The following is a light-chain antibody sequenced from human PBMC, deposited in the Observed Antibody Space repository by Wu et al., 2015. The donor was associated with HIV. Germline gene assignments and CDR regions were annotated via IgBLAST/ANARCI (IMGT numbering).Light chain of an antibody. V-gene: IGKV1-5*03. CDR3: QKYNTAPWT. J-gene: IGKJ1*01. Sequence: DIQMTQSPSTLSASVGDRVTITCRASQSISSWLAWYQQKPGKPPKLLIYRASTLESGVPSRFSGSGSGTEFTLTISSLQPEDVATYYCQKYNTAPWTFGQGTKVEMK. CDR2: RAS. CDR1: QSISSW.